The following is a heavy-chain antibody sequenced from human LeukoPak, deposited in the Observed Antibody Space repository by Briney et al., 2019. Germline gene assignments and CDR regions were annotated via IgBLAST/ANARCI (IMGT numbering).Heavy chain of an antibody. V-gene: IGHV3-7*03. CDR2: INPDGNKK. D-gene: IGHD2-21*01. CDR3: ARDFAYKKFDY. Sequence: GGSLRLSCAASGLIFSGSWMNWVRQAPGKGLEWVATINPDGNKKGLADSVRGRFTISRDDAENSLYLQMNSLRVEDTAVYYCARDFAYKKFDYWGQGTLVTVSS. J-gene: IGHJ4*02. CDR1: GLIFSGSW.